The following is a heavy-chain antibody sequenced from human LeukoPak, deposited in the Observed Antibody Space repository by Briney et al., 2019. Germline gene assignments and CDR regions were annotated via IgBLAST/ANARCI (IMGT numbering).Heavy chain of an antibody. J-gene: IGHJ3*02. V-gene: IGHV3-9*03. Sequence: PGGSLRLSCAASGFSFDDYAMHWVRQTPGKGLEWVSRISWNSKIIAYADSVKGRFTISRDNAKNSLYLEMNSLRVEDMAVYYCARARHATIAFDMWGQGTMVTVSS. D-gene: IGHD6-6*01. CDR3: ARARHATIAFDM. CDR2: ISWNSKII. CDR1: GFSFDDYA.